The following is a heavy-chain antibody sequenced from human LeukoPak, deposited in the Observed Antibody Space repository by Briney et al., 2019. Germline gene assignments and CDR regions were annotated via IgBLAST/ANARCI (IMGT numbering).Heavy chain of an antibody. CDR1: GFIFSDHW. V-gene: IGHV3-74*01. Sequence: PGGSLRLSCAASGFIFSDHWMHWARQLPGKGLVWVSRISPTGSTTSYADSVKGRFTVSRDNTKNTLYLQVNNLRAEDTAVYYCARGPNSNWSGLDFWGQGTLLTVSS. CDR2: ISPTGSTT. J-gene: IGHJ4*02. CDR3: ARGPNSNWSGLDF. D-gene: IGHD6-6*01.